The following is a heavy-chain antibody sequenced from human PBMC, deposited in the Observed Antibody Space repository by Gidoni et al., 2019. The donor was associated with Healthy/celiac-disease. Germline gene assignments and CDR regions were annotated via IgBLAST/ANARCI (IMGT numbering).Heavy chain of an antibody. V-gene: IGHV3-23*01. D-gene: IGHD3-3*01. CDR2: ISGSGGST. CDR1: GFTFISYA. CDR3: AKDVPGGIFGVCYFDY. J-gene: IGHJ4*02. Sequence: EVQLLASCGGFVQPGGSLSLSCAASGFTFISYAMRWVRPAPGKGVEWVSAISGSGGSTYDADSVKGRFTISRDNTKNTLYLQMNSLRAENTDVDDCAKDVPGGIFGVCYFDYWGQGTLVTVSS.